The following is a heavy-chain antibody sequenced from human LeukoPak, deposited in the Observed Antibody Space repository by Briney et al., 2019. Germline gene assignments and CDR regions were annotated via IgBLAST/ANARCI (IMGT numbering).Heavy chain of an antibody. J-gene: IGHJ4*02. CDR2: ISYDGSNK. CDR1: GFTFSRYV. Sequence: GRSLRLSCAASGFTFSRYVMHWVRQAPGKGLEWVAVISYDGSNKYYADSVKGRFTISRDNSKNTLYLQMNGLRADDTAVYYCAKGYDYRSGAGSFDYWGQGTLVTVSS. D-gene: IGHD3-10*01. CDR3: AKGYDYRSGAGSFDY. V-gene: IGHV3-30-3*01.